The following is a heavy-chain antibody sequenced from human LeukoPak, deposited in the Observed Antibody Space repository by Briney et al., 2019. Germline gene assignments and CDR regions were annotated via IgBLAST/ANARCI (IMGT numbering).Heavy chain of an antibody. V-gene: IGHV3-7*01. CDR3: ARDADSSGYQFDY. CDR1: GFTFSTYW. Sequence: PGGSLRLSCVASGFTFSTYWMSWVRQAPGKGLEWVANIKQDGSEINYVDSVKGRFTISRDNAKNSLYLQMNSLSAEDTALYYCARDADSSGYQFDYWGQGALVTVSS. D-gene: IGHD3-22*01. J-gene: IGHJ4*02. CDR2: IKQDGSEI.